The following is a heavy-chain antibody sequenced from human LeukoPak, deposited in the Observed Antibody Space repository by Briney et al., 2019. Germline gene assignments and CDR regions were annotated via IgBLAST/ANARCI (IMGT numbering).Heavy chain of an antibody. D-gene: IGHD1-1*01. CDR3: ASQNDPWRRYYMDV. J-gene: IGHJ6*03. CDR2: ISYDGSNK. Sequence: GSLRLSCAASGFTFSSYGMHWVRQAPGKGLEWVAVISYDGSNKYYADSVKGRFTISRDNSKNTLYLQMNSLRAEDTAVYYCASQNDPWRRYYMDVWGKGTTVTVSS. CDR1: GFTFSSYG. V-gene: IGHV3-30*03.